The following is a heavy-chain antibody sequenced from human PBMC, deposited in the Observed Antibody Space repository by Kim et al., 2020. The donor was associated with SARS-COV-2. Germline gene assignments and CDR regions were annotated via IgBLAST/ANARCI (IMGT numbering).Heavy chain of an antibody. D-gene: IGHD2-15*01. J-gene: IGHJ3*02. Sequence: GGSLRLSCAASGFTFSSYAMHWVRQAPGKGLEWVAVITYDGTNKYYADSVKGRFTIARDNSNNTLYLQMNSLRAADAAVYYCAREEGGAHLNAFDIWGQGTMVTVSS. CDR2: ITYDGTNK. CDR1: GFTFSSYA. V-gene: IGHV3-30*04. CDR3: AREEGGAHLNAFDI.